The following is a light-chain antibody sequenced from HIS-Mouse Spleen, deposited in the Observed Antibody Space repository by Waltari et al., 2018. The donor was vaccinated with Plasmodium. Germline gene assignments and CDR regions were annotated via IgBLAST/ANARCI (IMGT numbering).Light chain of an antibody. V-gene: IGKV3D-15*01. CDR2: GAS. Sequence: ELGMTQSPATLSVTQGERATVSCRASQSVSSNLAWYQQKPGQAPRLLIYGASTRATGIPARFSGSGSGTEFTLTISSMQSEDFAVYYCQQYNNWPYTFGQGTKLEIK. J-gene: IGKJ2*01. CDR1: QSVSSN. CDR3: QQYNNWPYT.